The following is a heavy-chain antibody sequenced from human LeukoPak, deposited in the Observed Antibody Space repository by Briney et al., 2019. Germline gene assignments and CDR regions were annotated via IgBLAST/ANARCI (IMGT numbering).Heavy chain of an antibody. D-gene: IGHD4-17*01. J-gene: IGHJ6*03. CDR1: GYTFTSYG. V-gene: IGHV1-18*01. Sequence: PLASVKVSCKASGYTFTSYGISWVRQAPGQGLEWMGWISAYNGNTNYAQKLQGRVTMTTDTSTSTAYMELRSLRSDDTAVYYCARVDGDYRPGNVNYYYYYYMDVWGKGTTVTVSS. CDR3: ARVDGDYRPGNVNYYYYYYMDV. CDR2: ISAYNGNT.